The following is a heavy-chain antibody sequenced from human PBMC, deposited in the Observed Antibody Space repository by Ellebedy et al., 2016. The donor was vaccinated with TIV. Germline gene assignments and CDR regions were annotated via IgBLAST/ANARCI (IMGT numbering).Heavy chain of an antibody. CDR2: ISSSCTYI. CDR3: TRAQMGDH. J-gene: IGHJ4*02. CDR1: GFTFSSLS. Sequence: GESLKISRAASGFTFSSLSMNWVRQAPGKGLEWVSSISSSCTYIYYADSVKGRSAISRDNAKNSLYLQLDSLRAEDTAVYYCTRAQMGDHWGQGTLVSVSS. V-gene: IGHV3-21*01. D-gene: IGHD2-8*01.